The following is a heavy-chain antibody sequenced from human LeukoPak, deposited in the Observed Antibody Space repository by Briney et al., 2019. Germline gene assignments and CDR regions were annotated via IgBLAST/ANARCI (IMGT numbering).Heavy chain of an antibody. J-gene: IGHJ5*02. CDR3: ARGGYILTTNWFDP. Sequence: PGGSLRLSCEASGFSFSSYNMDWVRQTPGKGLGWISSITTSSTYTFYADSVKGRFTISRDNAKNSLYLQMNSLRAEDTAMYYCARGGYILTTNWFDPWGQGTLVTVSS. CDR1: GFSFSSYN. CDR2: ITTSSTYT. D-gene: IGHD3-9*01. V-gene: IGHV3-21*04.